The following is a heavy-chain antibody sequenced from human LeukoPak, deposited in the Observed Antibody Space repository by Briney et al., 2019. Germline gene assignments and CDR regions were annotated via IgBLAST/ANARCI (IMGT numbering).Heavy chain of an antibody. J-gene: IGHJ4*02. CDR3: AREDSSMVLSLDY. V-gene: IGHV3-23*01. D-gene: IGHD5-18*01. CDR2: ISGNGAGT. Sequence: GGSLRLSCAASAFTFSRDDMAWVRQPPGKRPEWISSISGNGAGTHYIDSVRGRFIISKDNSKNTVYLQMNSLRAEDTAIYYCAREDSSMVLSLDYWGQGTLVTVSS. CDR1: AFTFSRDD.